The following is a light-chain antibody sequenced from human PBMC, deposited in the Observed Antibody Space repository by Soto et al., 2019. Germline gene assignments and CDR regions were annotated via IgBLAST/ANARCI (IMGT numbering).Light chain of an antibody. CDR3: QQLNSYPLT. CDR2: AAS. V-gene: IGKV1-9*01. CDR1: QGISSN. Sequence: DIQLTQSPSFLSASVGDRVTITCRASQGISSNLAWYQQKPGKAPKLLIYAASTLQSGVPSRFSGSGSGTEFTLTISSLQAEDSAIYHCQQLNSYPLTFGGGTKVEIK. J-gene: IGKJ4*01.